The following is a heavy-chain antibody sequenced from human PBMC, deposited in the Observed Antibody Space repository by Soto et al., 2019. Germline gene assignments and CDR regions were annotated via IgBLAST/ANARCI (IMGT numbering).Heavy chain of an antibody. Sequence: SGPTLVNPTETLTLTCTVSGFSLSNARMGVSWIRQPPGKALEWLAHIFSNDGKSYSTSLKSRLTISKDTSKSQVVLTMTNMDPVDTATYYCARIPNPGWWDKTQYYFDYWGQGTLVTVSS. D-gene: IGHD2-15*01. CDR1: GFSLSNARMG. J-gene: IGHJ4*02. CDR2: IFSNDGK. CDR3: ARIPNPGWWDKTQYYFDY. V-gene: IGHV2-26*01.